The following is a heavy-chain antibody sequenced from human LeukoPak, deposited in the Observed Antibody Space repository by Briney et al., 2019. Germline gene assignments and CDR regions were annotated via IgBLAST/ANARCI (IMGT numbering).Heavy chain of an antibody. V-gene: IGHV4-34*01. CDR3: ARNPYPRTFDP. CDR2: INHSGST. Sequence: SETLSLTCAVYGGSFSGYYWGWIRQPPGKGLEWIGEINHSGSTNYNPSLKSRVTISVDTSKNQFSLKLSSVTAADTAVYYCARNPYPRTFDPWGQGTLVTVSS. CDR1: GGSFSGYY. J-gene: IGHJ5*02.